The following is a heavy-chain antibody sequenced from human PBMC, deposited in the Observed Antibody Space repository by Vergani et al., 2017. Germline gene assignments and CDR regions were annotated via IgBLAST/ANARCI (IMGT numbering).Heavy chain of an antibody. Sequence: QVQLQESGPGLVKPSETLSLTCTVSGGSMSSYYWSWIRQPPGKGLEWIGYIYYSGSTTYNPSLKSRVTIPVDTSKNQFSLKLSSVTAAETAVYYCARGVDYFDYWGQGTLVTVSS. CDR1: GGSMSSYY. CDR2: IYYSGST. J-gene: IGHJ4*02. CDR3: ARGVDYFDY. V-gene: IGHV4-59*01. D-gene: IGHD3-3*01.